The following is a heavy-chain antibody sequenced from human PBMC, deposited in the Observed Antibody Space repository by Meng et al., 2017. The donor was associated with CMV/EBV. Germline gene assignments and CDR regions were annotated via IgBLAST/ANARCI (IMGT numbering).Heavy chain of an antibody. Sequence: GESLKISCAASGFTFSSYSMNWVRQAPGKGLEWVSSISSSSSYIYYADSVKGRFTISRDNAKNSLYLQMNSLRAEDTAVYYCARDLGLYNWNYVGVVQGAKDYWGQGTLVTVSS. CDR2: ISSSSSYI. CDR1: GFTFSSYS. V-gene: IGHV3-21*01. CDR3: ARDLGLYNWNYVGVVQGAKDY. J-gene: IGHJ4*02. D-gene: IGHD1-7*01.